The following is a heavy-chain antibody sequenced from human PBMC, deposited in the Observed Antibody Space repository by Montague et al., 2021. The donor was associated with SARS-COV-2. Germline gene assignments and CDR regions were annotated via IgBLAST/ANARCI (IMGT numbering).Heavy chain of an antibody. CDR1: AGSVSSATYY. CDR2: INYSGST. CDR3: ASSGGFYYYYQGVDV. V-gene: IGHV4-61*01. D-gene: IGHD3-10*01. J-gene: IGHJ6*02. Sequence: SETLSLTRTVSAGSVSSATYYWSWIRQPPGKGLEWIGYINYSGSTSYNPYLKSRVTISVDMSKNQFSLKLNSVTAADTAVYYCASSGGFYYYYQGVDVWGQGTTVTVSS.